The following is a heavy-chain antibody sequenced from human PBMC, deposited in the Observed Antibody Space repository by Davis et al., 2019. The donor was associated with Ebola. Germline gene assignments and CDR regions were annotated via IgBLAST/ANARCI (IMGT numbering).Heavy chain of an antibody. CDR1: GASISSYY. J-gene: IGHJ5*02. CDR3: ARTVADPKVAWFDP. V-gene: IGHV4-59*01. CDR2: IYYTGTT. D-gene: IGHD6-19*01. Sequence: MPGGSLRLSCTVSGASISSYYWSWIRQPPGKGLEWIGYIYYTGTTNYNPSLKSRVTISVDTSKNQFSLKLTSVTAADTAVYYCARTVADPKVAWFDPWGQGTLVTVSS.